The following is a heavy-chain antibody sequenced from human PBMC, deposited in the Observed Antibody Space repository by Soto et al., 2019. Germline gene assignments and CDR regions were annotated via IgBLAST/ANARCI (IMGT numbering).Heavy chain of an antibody. Sequence: QVQLQESGPGLVKPSETLSLTCTVSGGSISSYYWSWIRQPPGKGLEWIGYIYYSGSTNYNPSLRSRVTISVDTSKNQFSLKLSSVPAADTAVYYCARGGYSSSWYVVSMDVWGQGTTVTVSS. CDR2: IYYSGST. CDR3: ARGGYSSSWYVVSMDV. J-gene: IGHJ6*02. D-gene: IGHD6-13*01. CDR1: GGSISSYY. V-gene: IGHV4-59*01.